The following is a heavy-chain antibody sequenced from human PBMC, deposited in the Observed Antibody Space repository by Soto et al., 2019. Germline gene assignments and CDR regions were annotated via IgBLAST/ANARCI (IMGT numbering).Heavy chain of an antibody. V-gene: IGHV4-39*01. Sequence: QLQLQESGPGLVKPSETLSLTCSVSGGSISSSSYFWGWIRQPPGKGREWIGSIYYSGSTYYNPSRNGRXTXSXXTSKNQFSLKLSSVTAADTAVYYCARHPSDFWFDPWGQGTLVTVSS. CDR1: GGSISSSSYF. CDR3: ARHPSDFWFDP. J-gene: IGHJ5*02. D-gene: IGHD2-21*02. CDR2: IYYSGST.